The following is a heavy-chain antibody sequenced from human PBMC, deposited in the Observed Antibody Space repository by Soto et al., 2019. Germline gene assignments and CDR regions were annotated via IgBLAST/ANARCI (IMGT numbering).Heavy chain of an antibody. Sequence: EVQLLESGGGLVQPGGSLRLSCAASGFTFASYAMSWVRQAPGKGLEWVATIGASETAYYPDSMEGLFTISRDNSKNTLYLQMNSLRVEDTAVYYCAKRSQNKYFDYWGQGTLVTVSS. CDR2: IGASETA. V-gene: IGHV3-23*01. CDR3: AKRSQNKYFDY. J-gene: IGHJ4*02. CDR1: GFTFASYA.